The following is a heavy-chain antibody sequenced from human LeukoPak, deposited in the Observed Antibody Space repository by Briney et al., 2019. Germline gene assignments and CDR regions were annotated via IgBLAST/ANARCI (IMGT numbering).Heavy chain of an antibody. V-gene: IGHV3-21*01. Sequence: GGSLRLSCAASRFTFSSYSMNWVRQAPGKGLEWVSSISSSSSYIYYADSVKGRFTISRDNAKNSLYLQMNSLRAEDTAVYYCARDLPKGPYGSGSHFDYWGQGTLVTVSS. CDR3: ARDLPKGPYGSGSHFDY. D-gene: IGHD3-10*01. CDR1: RFTFSSYS. CDR2: ISSSSSYI. J-gene: IGHJ4*02.